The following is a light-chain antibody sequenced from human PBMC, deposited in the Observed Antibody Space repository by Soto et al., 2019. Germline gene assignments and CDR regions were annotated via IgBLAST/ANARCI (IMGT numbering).Light chain of an antibody. Sequence: VMSQSPATLSVSTGERATLSCRASQSLSIDLAWYQQKPGQAPRLLIYGAFTRATGIPARFSGTGSGTEFTLTISSLQSEDFALYYCQQYNDWPLTFGQGTKVAIK. CDR2: GAF. J-gene: IGKJ1*01. V-gene: IGKV3-15*01. CDR1: QSLSID. CDR3: QQYNDWPLT.